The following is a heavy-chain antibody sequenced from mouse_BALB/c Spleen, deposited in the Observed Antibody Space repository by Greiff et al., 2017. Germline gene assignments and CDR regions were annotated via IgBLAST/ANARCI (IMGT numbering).Heavy chain of an antibody. D-gene: IGHD2-4*01. CDR1: GFSLTGYG. CDR2: IWGYGST. V-gene: IGHV2-6-7*01. Sequence: VQLKESGPGLVAPSQSLSITCTVSGFSLTGYGVNWVRQPPGKGLEWLGMIWGYGSTDYNSALKSRLSISKDNSKSQVFLKMNSLQTDDTARYYCARGYDYSYAMDYWGQGTSVTVSS. CDR3: ARGYDYSYAMDY. J-gene: IGHJ4*01.